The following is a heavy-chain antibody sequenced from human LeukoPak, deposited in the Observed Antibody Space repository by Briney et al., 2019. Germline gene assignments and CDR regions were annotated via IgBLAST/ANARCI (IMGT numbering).Heavy chain of an antibody. CDR1: GGSFSGYY. D-gene: IGHD4-17*01. CDR3: ARRGKDYVYYAVWFYP. CDR2: INHSGST. Sequence: SETLSLTCAVYGGSFSGYYWSWIRQPPGKGLEWIGEINHSGSTNYNPSLRSRVTISVDTSKNQFSFKLRSVTAADTAVNYFARRGKDYVYYAVWFYPWGQGTLVTFSS. V-gene: IGHV4-34*01. J-gene: IGHJ5*02.